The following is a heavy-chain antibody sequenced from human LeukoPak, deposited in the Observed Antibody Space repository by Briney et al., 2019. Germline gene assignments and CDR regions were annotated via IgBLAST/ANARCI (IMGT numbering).Heavy chain of an antibody. CDR3: ARALVSGLGGTSAWFNP. D-gene: IGHD4-23*01. J-gene: IGHJ5*02. Sequence: SQTLSLTCTVSGGHISSGAYYWSWIRQLPGKGLEWIGYIYYSGSTYYNPSLKSRVSISVDTSKNQFSLKLSSVTAADTAVYYCARALVSGLGGTSAWFNPWGQGTLVTVSS. CDR2: IYYSGST. CDR1: GGHISSGAYY. V-gene: IGHV4-31*03.